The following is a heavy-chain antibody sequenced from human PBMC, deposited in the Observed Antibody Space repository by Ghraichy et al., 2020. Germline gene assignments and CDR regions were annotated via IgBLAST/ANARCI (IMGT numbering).Heavy chain of an antibody. CDR1: GFTFSSYA. V-gene: IGHV3-23*01. CDR2: ISGSGGST. CDR3: ANRYSNSDFDY. D-gene: IGHD4-11*01. Sequence: GSLRLSCAASGFTFSSYAMSWVRQAPGKGLEWVSAISGSGGSTYYADSVKGRFTISRDNSKNTLYLQMNSLRAEDTAIYYCANRYSNSDFDYWGQGTLVTVSS. J-gene: IGHJ4*02.